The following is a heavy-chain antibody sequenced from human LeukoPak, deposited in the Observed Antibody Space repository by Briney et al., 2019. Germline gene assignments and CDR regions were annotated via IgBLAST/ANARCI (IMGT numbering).Heavy chain of an antibody. D-gene: IGHD1-26*01. Sequence: GGSLRLSCAASGFPFSSYGMHWVRQAPGKGLEWVAVIWYDGSNKYYADSVKGRFTISRDNSKNTLYLQMNSLRAEDTAVYYCARDGTGGSYYHDYWGQGTLVTVSS. V-gene: IGHV3-33*08. CDR2: IWYDGSNK. J-gene: IGHJ4*02. CDR1: GFPFSSYG. CDR3: ARDGTGGSYYHDY.